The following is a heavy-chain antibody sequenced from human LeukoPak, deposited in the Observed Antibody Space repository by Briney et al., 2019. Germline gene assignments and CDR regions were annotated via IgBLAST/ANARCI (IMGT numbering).Heavy chain of an antibody. CDR3: AKARGLRFLEWYFDY. D-gene: IGHD3-3*01. CDR1: GFTFDDYA. Sequence: SGGSLRLSCAVSGFTFDDYAMHWVRQAPGKGLEWVSIISADGGHANYADSVTGRFTIFRDNSKNSLYLQMNSLRTEDTALYYCAKARGLRFLEWYFDYWGRGTLVTVSS. V-gene: IGHV3-43*02. CDR2: ISADGGHA. J-gene: IGHJ4*02.